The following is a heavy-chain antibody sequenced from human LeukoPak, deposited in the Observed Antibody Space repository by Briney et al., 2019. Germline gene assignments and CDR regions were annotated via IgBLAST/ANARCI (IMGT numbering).Heavy chain of an antibody. CDR1: GFTFSSYA. V-gene: IGHV3-23*01. CDR3: AKAHTNYYYYYMDV. CDR2: ISGSGGST. Sequence: GGSLRLSCAASGFTFSSYAMSWVHQAPGKGLEWVSAISGSGGSTYYADSVKGRFTISRDNSKNTLYLQMNSLRAEDTAVYYCAKAHTNYYYYYMDVWGKGTTVTVSS. J-gene: IGHJ6*03.